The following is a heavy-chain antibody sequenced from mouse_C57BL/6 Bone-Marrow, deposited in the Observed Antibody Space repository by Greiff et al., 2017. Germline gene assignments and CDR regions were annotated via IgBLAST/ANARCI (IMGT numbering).Heavy chain of an antibody. CDR3: ARSAGSSYTWFAY. CDR2: ISNGGGST. D-gene: IGHD1-1*01. Sequence: EVQLVESGGGLVQPGGSLKLSCAASGFTFSDYYMYWVRQTPEKRLEWVAYISNGGGSTYYPDTVKGRFTISRDNAKNTLYLQMSRLKSEDTAMYYCARSAGSSYTWFAYWGKGTLVTVSA. V-gene: IGHV5-12*01. CDR1: GFTFSDYY. J-gene: IGHJ3*01.